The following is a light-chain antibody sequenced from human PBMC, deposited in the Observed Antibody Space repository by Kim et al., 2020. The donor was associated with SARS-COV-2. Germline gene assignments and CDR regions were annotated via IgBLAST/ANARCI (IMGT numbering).Light chain of an antibody. Sequence: SPGERATLSCRASQSISNSYLDWYQQKPGQAPRLLIYGASSRATGIPDRFSGSGSATDFTLTISRLEPEDFAVYYCQQYGNSPWTFGQGTKVDIK. J-gene: IGKJ1*01. CDR1: QSISNSY. CDR2: GAS. V-gene: IGKV3-20*01. CDR3: QQYGNSPWT.